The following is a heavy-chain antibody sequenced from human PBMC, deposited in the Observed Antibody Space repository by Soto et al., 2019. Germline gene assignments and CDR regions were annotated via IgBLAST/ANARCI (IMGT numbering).Heavy chain of an antibody. Sequence: SVKVSCKASGYSFTDYHIHWVRQAPGQGLEWLGRINPKSGGTSTAQKFQGWVTMTRDRSISTVYMELTRLRSDDTAVYFCARGHSTDCSNGVCSFFYNHEMDVWGQGITVTVSS. D-gene: IGHD2-8*01. CDR1: GYSFTDYH. J-gene: IGHJ6*02. CDR2: INPKSGGT. CDR3: ARGHSTDCSNGVCSFFYNHEMDV. V-gene: IGHV1-2*04.